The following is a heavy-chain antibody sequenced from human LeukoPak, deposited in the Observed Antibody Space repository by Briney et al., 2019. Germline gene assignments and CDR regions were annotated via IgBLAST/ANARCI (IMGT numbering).Heavy chain of an antibody. V-gene: IGHV4-59*01. J-gene: IGHJ4*02. Sequence: SETLSLTCTVSGGSISSYYWSWIRQPPGKGLEWIGYISYSGSTNYNPSLKSRVTISVDTSKKQFSLKLSSVTAADTAVYYCARASGLLRFLEWLPAYFDYWGQGTLVTVAS. CDR3: ARASGLLRFLEWLPAYFDY. CDR1: GGSISSYY. D-gene: IGHD3-3*01. CDR2: ISYSGST.